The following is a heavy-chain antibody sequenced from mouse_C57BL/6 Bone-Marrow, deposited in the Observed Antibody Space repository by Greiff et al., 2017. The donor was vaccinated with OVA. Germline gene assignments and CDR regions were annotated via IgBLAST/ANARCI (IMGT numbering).Heavy chain of an antibody. CDR2: IDPENGDT. CDR1: GFNIKDDY. Sequence: EVQLQQSGAELVRPGASVKLSCTASGFNIKDDYMHWVKQRPEQGLEWIGWIDPENGDTEYASKFQGKATITADTPSNTAYLQLSSLTSEDTAVYYCTTSFITTVVATGAMDYWGQGTSVTVSS. D-gene: IGHD1-1*01. V-gene: IGHV14-4*01. J-gene: IGHJ4*01. CDR3: TTSFITTVVATGAMDY.